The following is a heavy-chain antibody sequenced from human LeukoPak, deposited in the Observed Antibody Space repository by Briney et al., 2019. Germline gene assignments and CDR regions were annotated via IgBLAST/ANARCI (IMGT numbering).Heavy chain of an antibody. Sequence: PGRSLRLSCAASGFTFSSYAMHWVRQAPGKGLEWVAVISYDGSNKYYADSVKGRFTISRDNSKNTLHLQMNSLRAEDTAVYYCARGRSQLWSDDAFDIWGQGTMVAVSS. CDR2: ISYDGSNK. D-gene: IGHD5-18*01. CDR3: ARGRSQLWSDDAFDI. CDR1: GFTFSSYA. V-gene: IGHV3-30-3*01. J-gene: IGHJ3*02.